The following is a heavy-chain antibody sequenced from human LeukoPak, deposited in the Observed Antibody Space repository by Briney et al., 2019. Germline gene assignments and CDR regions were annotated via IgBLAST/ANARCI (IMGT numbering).Heavy chain of an antibody. CDR1: GFTFSSYD. Sequence: GGSLRLSCAASGFTFSSYDMHWVRQATGKGLEWVSAIGTAGDTYYPGSVKGRFTISRENAKNSLYLQMNSLRAGDTAVYYCARSSSWYLSYYYYGMDVWGQGTTVAVSS. D-gene: IGHD6-13*01. J-gene: IGHJ6*02. CDR2: IGTAGDT. V-gene: IGHV3-13*04. CDR3: ARSSSWYLSYYYYGMDV.